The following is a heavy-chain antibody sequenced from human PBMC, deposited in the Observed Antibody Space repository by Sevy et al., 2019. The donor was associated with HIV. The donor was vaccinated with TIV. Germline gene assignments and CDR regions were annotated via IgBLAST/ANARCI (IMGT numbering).Heavy chain of an antibody. CDR2: ISPYNGHT. Sequence: ASVKVSCKASGYTFSRHGFSWVRQAPGQGLDWVGWISPYNGHTNYAQKFHDRVTMTTDTSTTTAYMELRSLRSDDTAVYYCARDILTGYYWPTPLDFWGQGTLVTVSS. D-gene: IGHD3-9*01. CDR1: GYTFSRHG. CDR3: ARDILTGYYWPTPLDF. J-gene: IGHJ4*02. V-gene: IGHV1-18*01.